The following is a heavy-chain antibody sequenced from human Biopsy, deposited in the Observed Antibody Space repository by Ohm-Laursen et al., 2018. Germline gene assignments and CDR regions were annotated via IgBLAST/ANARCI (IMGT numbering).Heavy chain of an antibody. CDR2: FAPENGKT. Sequence: GASVKVSCKVSGYTLNELSMHWVRQVPGKGLDWMGGFAPENGKTVYAQNFQARVSLTEDTSTDTAYMELRSLRSEDTAVYYCAADINVWNVNYWGQGTQVTVSS. J-gene: IGHJ4*02. V-gene: IGHV1-24*01. CDR3: AADINVWNVNY. CDR1: GYTLNELS. D-gene: IGHD1-1*01.